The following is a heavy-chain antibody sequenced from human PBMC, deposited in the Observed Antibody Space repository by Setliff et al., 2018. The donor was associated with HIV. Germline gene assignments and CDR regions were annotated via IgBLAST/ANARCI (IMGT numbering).Heavy chain of an antibody. V-gene: IGHV4-4*07. J-gene: IGHJ4*02. CDR2: IYNSGNT. D-gene: IGHD4-17*01. CDR3: VRDDYGYNGKGFDY. Sequence: PSETLSLTCTVSGGSISNYYWSWIRQPAGKGLEWIGRIYNSGNTNYNPSLKSRVTMSVDTSNNQISLRLSSVTAADTAMYYCVRDDYGYNGKGFDYWGPGTLVTVSS. CDR1: GGSISNYY.